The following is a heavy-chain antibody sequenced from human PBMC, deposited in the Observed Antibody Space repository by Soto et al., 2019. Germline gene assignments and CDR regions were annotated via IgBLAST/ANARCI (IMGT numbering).Heavy chain of an antibody. CDR2: SGGSDLST. D-gene: IGHD1-1*01. CDR3: VTHSWNY. V-gene: IGHV3-23*01. Sequence: EVQLLESGGGLVQPGGSLRLSCVVSGLTFSRADFSWVRQPPGKGLEWISASGGSDLSTHYVDSVKSRFPISRDSSKNTLYLQMNSLSAEDTAVYYCVTHSWNYWGHGPLVTVSS. CDR1: GLTFSRAD. J-gene: IGHJ4*01.